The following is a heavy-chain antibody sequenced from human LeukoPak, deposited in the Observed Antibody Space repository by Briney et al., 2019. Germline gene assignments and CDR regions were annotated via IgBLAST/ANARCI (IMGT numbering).Heavy chain of an antibody. D-gene: IGHD1-26*01. J-gene: IGHJ4*02. CDR3: ARDRLSSGRIDY. V-gene: IGHV3-30-3*01. CDR1: GFTFSSYA. CDR2: ISYDGSNK. Sequence: GRSLRLSCAASGFTFSSYAMHWVRQAPGKGLEWVAVISYDGSNKYYADSVKGRFTISRDNSKNTLYLQMNSLRAEDTAVYYCARDRLSSGRIDYWGQGTLVTVSS.